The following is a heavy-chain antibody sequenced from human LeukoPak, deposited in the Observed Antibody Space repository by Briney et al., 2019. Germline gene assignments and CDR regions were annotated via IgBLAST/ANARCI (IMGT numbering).Heavy chain of an antibody. CDR2: IDGSGDTI. CDR1: GFTFSDYS. CDR3: SRRFDC. J-gene: IGHJ4*02. Sequence: GETLRLSCAASGFTFSDYSMNWVRQAPGKGLEWVSYIDGSGDTIYYADSVKGRFTISRDNAKNSLDLQMNSLRDEDTAVYYCSRRFDCWGQGTLVTVSS. V-gene: IGHV3-48*02.